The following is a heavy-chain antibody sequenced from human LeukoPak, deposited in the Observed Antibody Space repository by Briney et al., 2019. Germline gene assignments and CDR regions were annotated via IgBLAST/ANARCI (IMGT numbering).Heavy chain of an antibody. CDR1: GDSVSTNNIF. V-gene: IGHV6-1*01. CDR2: TYYKSKWFN. Sequence: SQTLSLTCVISGDSVSTNNIFWNWIRQSPSRGLEWLGRTYYKSKWFNDYAESVKSRITINPDASKNQFSLQLNSVTPEDTAVYYCARGFSGFGPWGQGTLVTVSS. CDR3: ARGFSGFGP. D-gene: IGHD3-10*01. J-gene: IGHJ5*02.